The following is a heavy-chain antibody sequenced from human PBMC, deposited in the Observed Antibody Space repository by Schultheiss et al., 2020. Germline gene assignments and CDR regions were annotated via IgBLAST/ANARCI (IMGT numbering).Heavy chain of an antibody. Sequence: GGSLRLSCAASGFTFSSYWMHWVRQAPGKGLVWVSRINSDGGSTNYADSVKGRFTISRDNAKNTLYLQMNSLRAEDTAVYYCARPMRLTRDAFDIWGLGTMVTVSS. J-gene: IGHJ3*02. D-gene: IGHD3-16*01. CDR1: GFTFSSYW. V-gene: IGHV3-74*01. CDR3: ARPMRLTRDAFDI. CDR2: INSDGGST.